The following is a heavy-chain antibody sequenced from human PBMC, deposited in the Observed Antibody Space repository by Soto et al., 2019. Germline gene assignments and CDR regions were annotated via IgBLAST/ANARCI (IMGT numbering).Heavy chain of an antibody. CDR1: GDSVSSNSAA. Sequence: SQTLSLTCAISGDSVSSNSAAWNWIRQSPSRGLEWLGRTYYRSKWYNDYAVSVKSRITTNPDTSKNQFSLQLSSVTAADTAVYYCARGAYDILTGYFPPWFDPWGQGTLVTVSS. V-gene: IGHV6-1*01. CDR2: TYYRSKWYN. J-gene: IGHJ5*02. D-gene: IGHD3-9*01. CDR3: ARGAYDILTGYFPPWFDP.